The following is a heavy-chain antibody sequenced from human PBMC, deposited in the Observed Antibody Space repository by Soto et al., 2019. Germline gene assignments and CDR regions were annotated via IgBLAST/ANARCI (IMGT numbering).Heavy chain of an antibody. CDR2: INPSGGST. Sequence: ASVKVSCKAPGYTFTRHYMHWVRQAPGHGLEWMGIINPSGGSTSYAQKFQGRITMTRDTSTSTVYVELSSLRSDDTAVYYCARDFVEVPSAHYYFDYWGQGALVTVSS. CDR3: ARDFVEVPSAHYYFDY. CDR1: GYTFTRHY. J-gene: IGHJ4*02. D-gene: IGHD2-2*01. V-gene: IGHV1-46*03.